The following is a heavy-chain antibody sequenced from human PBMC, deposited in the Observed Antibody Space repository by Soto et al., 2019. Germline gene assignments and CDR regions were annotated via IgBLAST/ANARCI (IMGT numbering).Heavy chain of an antibody. CDR1: GYTLTELS. CDR2: FDPEDGET. CDR3: ATVGPYGSELLNWFDP. D-gene: IGHD3-10*01. V-gene: IGHV1-24*01. J-gene: IGHJ5*02. Sequence: ASVKVSCKVSGYTLTELSMHWVRQAPGKGLEWMGGFDPEDGETIYAQKFQGRVTMTADTSTDTAYMELSSLRSEDTAVYYCATVGPYGSELLNWFDPWGQGTLVTVSS.